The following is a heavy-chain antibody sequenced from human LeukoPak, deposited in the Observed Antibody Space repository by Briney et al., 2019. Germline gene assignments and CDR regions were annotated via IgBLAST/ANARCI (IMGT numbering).Heavy chain of an antibody. CDR2: ISYDGSNK. CDR3: ARDLGYGDYDP. Sequence: GGSLRLSCAASGFTFSSYAMHWVRQAPGKGLEWVAVISYDGSNKYYADSVKGRFTISRDNSKNTLYLQMNSLGAEDTAVYYCARDLGYGDYDPWGQGTLVTVSS. J-gene: IGHJ5*02. D-gene: IGHD4-17*01. CDR1: GFTFSSYA. V-gene: IGHV3-30*04.